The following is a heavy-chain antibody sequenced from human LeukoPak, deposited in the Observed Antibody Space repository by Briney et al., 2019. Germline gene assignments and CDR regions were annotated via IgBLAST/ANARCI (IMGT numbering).Heavy chain of an antibody. CDR3: AKSHGNYYDSSGPDY. J-gene: IGHJ4*02. V-gene: IGHV3-74*01. CDR2: INSDGSST. Sequence: GGSLRLSCGVSGFTFSSYGMHWVRQAPGKGLVWVSRINSDGSSTSYADSVKGRFTISRDNAKNTLYLQMNSLRAEDTALYYCAKSHGNYYDSSGPDYWGQGTLVTVSS. CDR1: GFTFSSYG. D-gene: IGHD3-22*01.